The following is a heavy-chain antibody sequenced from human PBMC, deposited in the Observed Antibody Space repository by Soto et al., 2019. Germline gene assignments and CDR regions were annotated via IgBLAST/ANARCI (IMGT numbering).Heavy chain of an antibody. CDR1: GYTFTNFG. Sequence: QVQMVQSGAEVKKPGASVKVSCRASGYTFTNFGVTWVRRAHGHGFEWLGWISAYTDTPNYAQKFHGRVTMTIDTSTSTAYMDLRSLTSDDTAVYYCARVIPGVEAWFDPWGQGTLVTVSS. V-gene: IGHV1-18*01. CDR3: ARVIPGVEAWFDP. CDR2: ISAYTDTP. D-gene: IGHD2-2*01. J-gene: IGHJ5*02.